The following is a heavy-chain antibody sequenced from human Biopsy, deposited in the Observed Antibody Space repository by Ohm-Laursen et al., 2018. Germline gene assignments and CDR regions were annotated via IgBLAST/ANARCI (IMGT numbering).Heavy chain of an antibody. D-gene: IGHD4-23*01. CDR2: ISYTGYT. CDR3: ARGSNDFGGLYFPR. V-gene: IGHV4-59*11. Sequence: SETLSLTCIVSGGSFTGHYWSWIRQPPGKGLEWTGHISYTGYTSYNASLKSRVTISVDTSRNHFSLRLSSLTAADTAVYYCARGSNDFGGLYFPRWGQGTLLTVSS. J-gene: IGHJ4*02. CDR1: GGSFTGHY.